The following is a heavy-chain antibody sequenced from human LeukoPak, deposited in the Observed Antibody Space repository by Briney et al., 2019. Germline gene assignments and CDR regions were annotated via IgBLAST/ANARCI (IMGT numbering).Heavy chain of an antibody. CDR1: GGSISSPTYY. V-gene: IGHV4-39*01. CDR2: ISSSGSP. CDR3: ARRPRGYQLLFGWFDP. Sequence: SETLSLTCAVSGGSISSPTYYWGWLRQPPGKGLEWIGTISSSGSPSYNASLNSRVTMSVDTSKNQLSLKLTSVTAADTAVYYCARRPRGYQLLFGWFDPWGRGTLVAVSS. J-gene: IGHJ5*02. D-gene: IGHD2-2*01.